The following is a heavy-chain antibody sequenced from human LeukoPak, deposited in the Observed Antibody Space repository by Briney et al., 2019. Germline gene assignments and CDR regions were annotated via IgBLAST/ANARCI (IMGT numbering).Heavy chain of an antibody. CDR3: ARVAGNYYYYYMDV. CDR1: GGSISSYY. V-gene: IGHV4-59*01. Sequence: SETLSLTCTVSGGSISSYYWSWIRQPPGKGLEWIGYIYYSGSTNYNPSLKSRVTISVDTSKNQFSLKLSSVTAADTAVYYCARVAGNYYYYYMDVXGKGTXVTVSS. CDR2: IYYSGST. D-gene: IGHD1-1*01. J-gene: IGHJ6*03.